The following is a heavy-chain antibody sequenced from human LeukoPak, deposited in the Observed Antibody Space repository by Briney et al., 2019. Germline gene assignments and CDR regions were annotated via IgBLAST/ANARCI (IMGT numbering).Heavy chain of an antibody. CDR1: GGSISSYY. Sequence: PSETLSLTCTVSGGSISSYYWSWIRQPPGKGLEWIGYIYYSGSTNHNPSLKSRVTISVDTSKNQFSLKLSSVTAADTAVYYCARGVYEYPYYYDSSGHYYFDYWGQGTLVTVSS. CDR3: ARGVYEYPYYYDSSGHYYFDY. D-gene: IGHD3-22*01. V-gene: IGHV4-59*01. CDR2: IYYSGST. J-gene: IGHJ4*02.